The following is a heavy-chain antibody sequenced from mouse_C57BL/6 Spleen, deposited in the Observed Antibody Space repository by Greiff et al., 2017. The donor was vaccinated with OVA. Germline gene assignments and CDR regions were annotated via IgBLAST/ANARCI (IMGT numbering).Heavy chain of an antibody. Sequence: QVQLQQPGAELVKPGASVKMSCKASGYTFTSYWITWVKQRPGQGLEWIGDIYPGSGSTNYNEKFKSKATLTVDTSSSTAYMQVSSLTSEDSAVYYCARGDGYEAMDYWGQGTSVTVSS. CDR2: IYPGSGST. D-gene: IGHD2-3*01. CDR1: GYTFTSYW. CDR3: ARGDGYEAMDY. J-gene: IGHJ4*01. V-gene: IGHV1-55*01.